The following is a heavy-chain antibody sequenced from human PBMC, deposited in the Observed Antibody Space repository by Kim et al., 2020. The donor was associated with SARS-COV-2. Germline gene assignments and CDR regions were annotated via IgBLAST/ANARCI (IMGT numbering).Heavy chain of an antibody. V-gene: IGHV4-4*02. CDR2: IYHSGST. Sequence: SETLSLTCAVSGGSITSTNWWTWVRQPPGKGLEWIGEIYHSGSTNYDSSLKSRLAISVDKSRNQFSLNLTSVTAADAAVYYCVLRSSYYAPDAFDIWGQGTMVTVSS. J-gene: IGHJ3*02. CDR1: GGSITSTNW. CDR3: VLRSSYYAPDAFDI. D-gene: IGHD4-4*01.